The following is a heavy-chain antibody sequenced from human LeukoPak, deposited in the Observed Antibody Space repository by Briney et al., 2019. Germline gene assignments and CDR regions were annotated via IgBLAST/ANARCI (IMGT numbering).Heavy chain of an antibody. CDR1: GFTFSSYA. V-gene: IGHV3-23*01. J-gene: IGHJ6*02. CDR2: ISGSGGST. Sequence: GGSLRLSCAASGFTFSSYAMSWVRQAPGKGLEWVSAISGSGGSTYYADSVKGRFTISRDNSKNTLYLQMNSPRAEDTAVYYCAKGITMIRGVIPDYYYGMDVWGQGTTVTVSS. D-gene: IGHD3-10*01. CDR3: AKGITMIRGVIPDYYYGMDV.